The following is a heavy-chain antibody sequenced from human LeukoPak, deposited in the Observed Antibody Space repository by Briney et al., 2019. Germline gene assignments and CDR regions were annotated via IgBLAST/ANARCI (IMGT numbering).Heavy chain of an antibody. CDR1: GYTFTGFY. CDR3: TRERINSGTYSEALDY. J-gene: IGHJ4*02. Sequence: RASVKVSCKASGYTFTGFYIYWVRQAPGQGLEWMGWINPDSGDTNYAQKFRGRVTMTRDTSISTAYMELSSLTSDDTAVYYCTRERINSGTYSEALDYWGQGTLVTVTS. CDR2: INPDSGDT. D-gene: IGHD1-26*01. V-gene: IGHV1-2*02.